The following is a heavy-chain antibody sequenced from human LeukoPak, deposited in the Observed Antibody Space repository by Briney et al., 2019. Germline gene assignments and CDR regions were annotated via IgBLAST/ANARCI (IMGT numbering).Heavy chain of an antibody. J-gene: IGHJ4*02. CDR2: IIPIFGTA. CDR1: GGTFSSYA. V-gene: IGHV1-69*05. D-gene: IGHD3-3*01. CDR3: ARERSLRFLEWPNVLPGDDEYYFDY. Sequence: SVKVSCKASGGTFSSYAISWVRQAPGQGLEWMGRIIPIFGTANYAQKFQGRVTITTDESTSTAYMEPSSLRSEDTAVYYCARERSLRFLEWPNVLPGDDEYYFDYWGQGTLVTVSS.